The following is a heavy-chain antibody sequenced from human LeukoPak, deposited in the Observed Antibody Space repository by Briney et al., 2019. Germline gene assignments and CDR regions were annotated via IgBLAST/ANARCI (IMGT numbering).Heavy chain of an antibody. CDR1: GFTFSSYG. V-gene: IGHV3-30*02. D-gene: IGHD4-23*01. J-gene: IGHJ4*02. Sequence: GGSLRLSCAASGFTFSSYGMHWVRQAPGKGLEWVAFIRYDGSNKYYADSVKGRFTISRDNAKNTLYLQMNSLRAEDTAVYYCARGTTVVSSHFDYWGQGTLVTVSS. CDR2: IRYDGSNK. CDR3: ARGTTVVSSHFDY.